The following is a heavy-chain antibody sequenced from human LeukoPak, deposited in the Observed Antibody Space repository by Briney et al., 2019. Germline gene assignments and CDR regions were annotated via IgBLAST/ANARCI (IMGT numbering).Heavy chain of an antibody. CDR1: GGSISSYY. D-gene: IGHD5-18*01. CDR3: ARGAYSYGNYFDY. CDR2: IYYSGST. V-gene: IGHV4-59*12. J-gene: IGHJ4*02. Sequence: SETLSLTCTVSGGSISSYYWSWIRQPPGKGLEWIGYIYYSGSTYYNPSLKGRVTISVDTSKNQFSLKLSSVTAADTAVDYCARGAYSYGNYFDYWGQGTLVTVSS.